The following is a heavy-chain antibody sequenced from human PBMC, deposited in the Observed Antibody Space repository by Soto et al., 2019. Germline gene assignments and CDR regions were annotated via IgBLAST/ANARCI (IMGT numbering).Heavy chain of an antibody. J-gene: IGHJ6*02. V-gene: IGHV1-69*13. CDR2: IIPIFGTA. D-gene: IGHD3-10*01. CDR1: GGTFSSYA. CDR3: ARGYFYGSGSYYNDFTTDYYYGMDV. Sequence: GASVKVSCKASGGTFSSYAISWVRQAPGQGLEWMGGIIPIFGTANYAQKFQGRVTITADESTSTAYMELSSLRSEDTAVYYCARGYFYGSGSYYNDFTTDYYYGMDVWGQGTTVTVSS.